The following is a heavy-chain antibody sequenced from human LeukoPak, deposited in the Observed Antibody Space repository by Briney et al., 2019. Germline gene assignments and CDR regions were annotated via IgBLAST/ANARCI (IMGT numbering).Heavy chain of an antibody. J-gene: IGHJ4*02. CDR2: ISGSGETT. D-gene: IGHD3-10*01. V-gene: IGHV3-23*01. CDR3: ARAEWFGEFDY. Sequence: GGSLRLSCAASGFTFSNYAVTWVRQAPGKGLEWVSTISGSGETTYYADSVKGRFTISRDNSKNTLYLQMNSLRAEDTAVYYCARAEWFGEFDYWGQGTLVTVSS. CDR1: GFTFSNYA.